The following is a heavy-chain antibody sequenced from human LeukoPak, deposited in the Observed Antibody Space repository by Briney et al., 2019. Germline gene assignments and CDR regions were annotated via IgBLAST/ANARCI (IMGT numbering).Heavy chain of an antibody. J-gene: IGHJ6*03. V-gene: IGHV4-34*01. CDR3: ARLAYYMDV. Sequence: PSETLSLTCAVHGGSFSDYWWTWIRQSPGKGLEWIGEVNHSGRTNYNPSLKSRVSISVDRSKKQFSLKLTSVTAADTAVYYCARLAYYMDVWGKGTTVTISS. CDR1: GGSFSDYW. CDR2: VNHSGRT.